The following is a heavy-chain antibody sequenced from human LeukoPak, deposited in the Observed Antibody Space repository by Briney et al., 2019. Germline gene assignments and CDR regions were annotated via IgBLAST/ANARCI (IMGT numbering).Heavy chain of an antibody. V-gene: IGHV1-2*02. CDR1: GYTFTGYY. CDR2: INPNSGGT. J-gene: IGHJ4*02. CDR3: ARALNIVVVPAASFDY. D-gene: IGHD2-2*01. Sequence: ASVKVSCKASGYTFTGYYMHWVRQAPGQGLEWMGWINPNSGGTNYAQKFQGRVTMTRDTSISTAYMELSRLRSDDTAVYYCARALNIVVVPAASFDYWGQGTLVTVSS.